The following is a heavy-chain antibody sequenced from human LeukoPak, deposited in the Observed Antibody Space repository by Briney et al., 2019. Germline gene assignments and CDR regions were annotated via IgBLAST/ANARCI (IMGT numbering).Heavy chain of an antibody. CDR2: IRYDGSNK. D-gene: IGHD3/OR15-3a*01. V-gene: IGHV3-30*02. CDR3: AKDQRTGYYSNLDY. J-gene: IGHJ4*02. Sequence: GGSLRLSCAASGFTFSSYAMHWVRQAPGKGLEWVALIRYDGSNKYYADSVKGRFTISRDNSKNTLYLQMNSLRAEDTAVYYCAKDQRTGYYSNLDYWGQGTLVTVSS. CDR1: GFTFSSYA.